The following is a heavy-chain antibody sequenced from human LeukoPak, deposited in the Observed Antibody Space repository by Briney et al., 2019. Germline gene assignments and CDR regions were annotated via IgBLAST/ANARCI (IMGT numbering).Heavy chain of an antibody. V-gene: IGHV3-7*01. CDR2: MNQDGSRK. J-gene: IGHJ4*02. CDR1: GFTFSSSR. D-gene: IGHD3-10*01. CDR3: TRDSQGSGTYSTDH. Sequence: GGSLRLSCVASGFTFSSSRMSWVRHGPGKGPEWVANMNQDGSRKYYVDSVKGRFTISRDNAKNSPFLQMNGLRDEDAAVYYCTRDSQGSGTYSTDHWGQGTLVTVSS.